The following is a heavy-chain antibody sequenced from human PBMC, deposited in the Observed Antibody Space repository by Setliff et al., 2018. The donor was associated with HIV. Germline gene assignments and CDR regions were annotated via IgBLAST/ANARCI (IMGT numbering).Heavy chain of an antibody. CDR3: ARQLSNSLDF. D-gene: IGHD1-1*01. CDR1: GYTLTELS. V-gene: IGHV1-24*01. J-gene: IGHJ4*02. CDR2: FDPEDDET. Sequence: ASVKVSCKVSGYTLTELSIHWVRQAPGKGLEWMGGFDPEDDETIYAQKLQGRVTMTTDTSTSTAYMELSGLRSDDTAVYYCARQLSNSLDFWGQGAQVTVSS.